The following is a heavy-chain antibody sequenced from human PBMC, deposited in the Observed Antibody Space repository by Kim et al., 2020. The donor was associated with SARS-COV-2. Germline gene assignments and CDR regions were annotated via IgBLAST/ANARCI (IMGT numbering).Heavy chain of an antibody. V-gene: IGHV3-23*01. CDR2: ISGSGGST. CDR3: ATQGYCSGGSCYYRYWYFDL. Sequence: GGSLRLSCVASGLTFSSYAMSWVRQAPGKGLEWVPAISGSGGSTNYADSVKGRFTISRDNSKNTLYLQMNSLRAEDTAVYYCATQGYCSGGSCYYRYWYFDLWGRGTLVTVSS. J-gene: IGHJ2*01. CDR1: GLTFSSYA. D-gene: IGHD2-15*01.